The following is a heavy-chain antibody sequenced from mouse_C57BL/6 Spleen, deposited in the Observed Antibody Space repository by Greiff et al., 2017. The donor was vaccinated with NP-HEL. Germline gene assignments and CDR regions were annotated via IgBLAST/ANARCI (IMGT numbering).Heavy chain of an antibody. CDR2: IDPSDSYT. D-gene: IGHD1-1*01. V-gene: IGHV1-69*01. J-gene: IGHJ2*01. CDR3: ARSSGSPFDY. CDR1: GYTFTSYW. Sequence: QVQLQQSGAELVMPGASVKLSCKASGYTFTSYWMHWVKQRPGQGLEWIGEIDPSDSYTNYNQKFKGKSTLTVDKSSSTAYMQLSSLTSEASAVYYCARSSGSPFDYWGQGTTLTVSS.